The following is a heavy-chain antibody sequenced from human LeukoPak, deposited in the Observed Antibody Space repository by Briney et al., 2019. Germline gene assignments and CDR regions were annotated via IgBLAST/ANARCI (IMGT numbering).Heavy chain of an antibody. J-gene: IGHJ3*02. D-gene: IGHD2-2*01. Sequence: PGGSLRLSCAVSGFTVSNNDMSWVRQAPGKGLEWVSVIYSGGSTYYADSVKGRFTISRDNSKNTLYLQMNSLRAEDTAVYYCARGRCSSTSCYAGAFDIWGQGTMVTVSS. CDR2: IYSGGST. CDR3: ARGRCSSTSCYAGAFDI. V-gene: IGHV3-53*01. CDR1: GFTVSNND.